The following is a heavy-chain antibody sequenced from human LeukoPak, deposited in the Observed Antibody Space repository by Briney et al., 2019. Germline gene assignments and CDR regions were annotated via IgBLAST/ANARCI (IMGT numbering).Heavy chain of an antibody. CDR3: AGDYEGNLAFDI. Sequence: GGSLRLSCAASGFTFSIYEMNWVRQAPGKGLEWVSYISSIGTTIYYADSVKGRFTISRDNAKNSLYLQMNSLRAEDTAVYYCAGDYEGNLAFDIWGQGTMVTVSS. D-gene: IGHD4-23*01. J-gene: IGHJ3*02. CDR2: ISSIGTTI. CDR1: GFTFSIYE. V-gene: IGHV3-48*03.